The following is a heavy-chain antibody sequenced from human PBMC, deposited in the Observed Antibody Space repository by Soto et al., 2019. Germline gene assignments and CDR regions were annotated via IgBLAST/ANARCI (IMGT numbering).Heavy chain of an antibody. J-gene: IGHJ4*02. D-gene: IGHD3-3*01. CDR3: AKAAIFGVVITYFDY. CDR1: GFTFSSYA. CDR2: ISGIGGST. V-gene: IGHV3-23*01. Sequence: EVQLLESGGGLVQPGGSLRLSCAASGFTFSSYAMSWVRQAPGKGLEWVSAISGIGGSTDYADSVKVRFTISRDNSKNTLYLQMNSLRAEDTAVYYCAKAAIFGVVITYFDYWGQGTMVTVSS.